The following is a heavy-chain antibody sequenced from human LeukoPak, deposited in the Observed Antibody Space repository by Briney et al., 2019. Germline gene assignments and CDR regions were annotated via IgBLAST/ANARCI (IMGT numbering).Heavy chain of an antibody. CDR2: ISSSSSYI. Sequence: GGSLRLSCAASGFTFSSYSMNWVRQAPGKGLEWVSSISSSSSYIYYADSVKGRFTISRDNAKNSLYLQMNSLRAEDTAVYYCARDPDGIMITFGGVIALGTYYMDVWGKGTTVTVPS. V-gene: IGHV3-21*01. D-gene: IGHD3-16*02. CDR1: GFTFSSYS. CDR3: ARDPDGIMITFGGVIALGTYYMDV. J-gene: IGHJ6*03.